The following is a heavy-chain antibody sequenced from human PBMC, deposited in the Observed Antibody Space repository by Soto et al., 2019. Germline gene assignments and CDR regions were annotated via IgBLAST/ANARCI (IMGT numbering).Heavy chain of an antibody. Sequence: PGGSLRLSCAASGFTFSRYWMNWVRQAPGKRLEWVANIKQDGTEKNYVDSVKGRFTISRDNARKSLYLQMDSLRAEDTAVYFCARGDTPMITGMDSFDIWGQGTMVTVSS. V-gene: IGHV3-7*01. J-gene: IGHJ3*02. CDR3: ARGDTPMITGMDSFDI. CDR2: IKQDGTEK. CDR1: GFTFSRYW. D-gene: IGHD5-18*01.